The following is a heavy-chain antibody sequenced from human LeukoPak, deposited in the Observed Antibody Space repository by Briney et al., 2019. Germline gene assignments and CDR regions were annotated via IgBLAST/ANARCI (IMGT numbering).Heavy chain of an antibody. CDR3: ARDRGIAAADYYYYYGMDV. J-gene: IGHJ6*02. CDR1: GYTFTNYP. D-gene: IGHD6-13*01. CDR2: ISAYNGNT. V-gene: IGHV1-18*01. Sequence: ASVKVSCKASGYTFTNYPMNWVRQAPGQGLEWMGWISAYNGNTNYAQKLQGRVTMTTDTSTSTAYMELRSLRSDDTAVYYCARDRGIAAADYYYYYGMDVWGQGTTVTVS.